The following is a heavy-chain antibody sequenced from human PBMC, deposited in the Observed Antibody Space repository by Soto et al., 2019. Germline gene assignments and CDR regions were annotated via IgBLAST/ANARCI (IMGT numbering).Heavy chain of an antibody. Sequence: ASVKVSCKASGYTFTNFGISWVRQAPGQRLEWMGWINAGHGDTKYSQSFQGRVTLTRDTSANTVYMELSTLRSEDTAVYYCARNKGLWGMDVWGQGTTVTVSS. CDR1: GYTFTNFG. V-gene: IGHV1-3*01. J-gene: IGHJ6*02. CDR2: INAGHGDT. CDR3: ARNKGLWGMDV.